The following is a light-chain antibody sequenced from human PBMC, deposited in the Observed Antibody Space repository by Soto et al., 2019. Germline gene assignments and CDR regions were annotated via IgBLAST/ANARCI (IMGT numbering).Light chain of an antibody. CDR1: QSISSY. V-gene: IGKV1-39*01. CDR3: QQGSTTPIT. CDR2: AAS. Sequence: DIQMTQSPSSLSASVGDRVTITCRASQSISSYLNWYQQKPGKAPKLLIYAASSLQSGVPSRFSGSGSGTDFTLTISSLQPEDFSTYYCQQGSTTPITFGLGTRLE. J-gene: IGKJ5*01.